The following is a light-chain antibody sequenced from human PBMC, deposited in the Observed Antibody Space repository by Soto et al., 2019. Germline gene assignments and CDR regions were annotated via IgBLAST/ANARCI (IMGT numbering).Light chain of an antibody. Sequence: DIQMTQSPSTVSASVGDRVTITCRASRGISIELAWYQQKPGKAPNLLIYDASNLASGVPSRFSGSGSGTEFTLTITSLQHDDFATYYCQQYTYLWTFGQGTKVDIK. J-gene: IGKJ1*01. CDR2: DAS. CDR3: QQYTYLWT. CDR1: RGISIE. V-gene: IGKV1-5*01.